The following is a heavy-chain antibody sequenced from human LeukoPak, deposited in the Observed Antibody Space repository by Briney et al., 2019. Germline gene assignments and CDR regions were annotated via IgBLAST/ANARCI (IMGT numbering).Heavy chain of an antibody. D-gene: IGHD3-3*01. V-gene: IGHV1-69*13. CDR3: ASNLGGSYYDFWSGYDTGYYYGMDV. CDR2: IIPIFGTA. J-gene: IGHJ6*02. CDR1: GYTFTSYY. Sequence: GASVKVSCKASGYTFTSYYMHWVRQAPGQGLEWMGGIIPIFGTANYAQKFQGRVTITADESTSTAYMELSSLRSEDTAVYYCASNLGGSYYDFWSGYDTGYYYGMDVWGQGTTVAVSS.